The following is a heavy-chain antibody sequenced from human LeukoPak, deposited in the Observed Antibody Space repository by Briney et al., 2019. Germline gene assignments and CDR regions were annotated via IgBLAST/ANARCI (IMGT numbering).Heavy chain of an antibody. Sequence: SQTLSLTCTVSGASISSNNYWWNWIRQPVGKGLEWIGRVYTGSANYNPSLKSRVDISVDTSKNHFSLKLTSVTAADTAVYYCASLGSRDFWGQGTLVTVSS. CDR2: VYTGSA. V-gene: IGHV4-61*02. CDR1: GASISSNNYW. J-gene: IGHJ4*02. CDR3: ASLGSRDF. D-gene: IGHD3-10*01.